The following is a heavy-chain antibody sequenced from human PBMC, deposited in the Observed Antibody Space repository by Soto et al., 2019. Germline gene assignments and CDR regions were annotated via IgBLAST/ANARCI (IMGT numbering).Heavy chain of an antibody. CDR3: ARANRYGMDV. CDR2: IYHSGST. CDR1: GGSISSCNW. Sequence: QVQLQESGPGLVKPSGTLSLTCAVSGGSISSCNWWSWVRHPPGKGLEWIGEIYHSGSTNYNPSLKSRVTIPVDKSKNQFSLKLSSVTAPGTAVYFCARANRYGMDVWGQGTTVTVSS. J-gene: IGHJ6*02. V-gene: IGHV4-4*02.